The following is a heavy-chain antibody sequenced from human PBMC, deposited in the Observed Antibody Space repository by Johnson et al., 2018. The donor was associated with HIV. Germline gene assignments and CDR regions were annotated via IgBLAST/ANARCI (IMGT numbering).Heavy chain of an antibody. CDR3: VRRDSGSLSFDL. Sequence: VQLVESGGGVVRPGGSLRLSCAASGFTFDDYGMSWVRQVPGKGLEWVSGIDWNGRRTAYADSVKGRCTISRDNDRNSLYLQVNNLRVEDTALYFCVRRDSGSLSFDLWGQGTMVIVSS. V-gene: IGHV3-20*04. CDR1: GFTFDDYG. J-gene: IGHJ3*01. D-gene: IGHD1-26*01. CDR2: IDWNGRRT.